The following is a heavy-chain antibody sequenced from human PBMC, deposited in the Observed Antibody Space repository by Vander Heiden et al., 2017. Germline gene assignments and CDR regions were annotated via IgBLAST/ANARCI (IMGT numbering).Heavy chain of an antibody. D-gene: IGHD2-8*01. CDR3: ARGVKGVDAFEV. Sequence: QVQLQESGPALVGPSQTLSLSCTVSGDSISDVDHSWAWVRQPPGRALVYIGYMSRRSVAFYHSSLGRRVAFLVDKSRNVFSLQVHSVTAADSGIYFCARGVKGVDAFEVWGQGTMVTVSS. V-gene: IGHV4-30-2*01. CDR1: GDSISDVDHS. CDR2: MSRRSVA. J-gene: IGHJ3*01.